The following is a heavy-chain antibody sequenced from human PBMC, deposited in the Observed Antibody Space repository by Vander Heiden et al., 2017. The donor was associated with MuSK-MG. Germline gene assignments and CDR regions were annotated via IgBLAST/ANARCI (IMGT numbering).Heavy chain of an antibody. CDR1: GGSISSSSYY. Sequence: QLQLQESGPGLVKPSETLSLTCTVSGGSISSSSYYWGWIRQTPGKWLEWIGSIYYSGSTYYNPSLKSRVTISVDTSKNQFSLKLSSVTAADTAVYDCASQPLTYSSGWYYFDYWGQGTLVTVSS. J-gene: IGHJ4*02. CDR3: ASQPLTYSSGWYYFDY. V-gene: IGHV4-39*01. D-gene: IGHD6-19*01. CDR2: IYYSGST.